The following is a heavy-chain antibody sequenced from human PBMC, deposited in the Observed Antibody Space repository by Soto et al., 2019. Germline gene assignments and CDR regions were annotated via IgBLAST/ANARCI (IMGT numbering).Heavy chain of an antibody. J-gene: IGHJ4*02. CDR1: GYTFTAYA. Sequence: QVQLAQSGAEERKPGASVKVSCEATGYTFTAYAMHWVRQAPGQRLEWMGWINPANGNTKYSQKFQGRLTITSDTSVNAVDMELNGLASEDPAMYYCTRSAISQDGGLIGPFDYWGQGILVTVSS. CDR3: TRSAISQDGGLIGPFDY. V-gene: IGHV1-3*05. D-gene: IGHD3-16*02. CDR2: INPANGNT.